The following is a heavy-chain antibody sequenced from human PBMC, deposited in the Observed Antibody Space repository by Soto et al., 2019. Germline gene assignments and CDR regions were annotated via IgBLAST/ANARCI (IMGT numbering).Heavy chain of an antibody. J-gene: IGHJ5*02. V-gene: IGHV2-5*02. Sequence: QITLKESGPTLVKPTQTLTLTCTFSGFSLTTTGVGVGWIRQPPGKALEWLALIYWDDDKRYSPSLKSRLTITKDPSKNQVVLTMTNMDPVDTATYYCAHRPSNNYGWGSSYSNWFDPWGLGTLVTVSS. CDR2: IYWDDDK. CDR1: GFSLTTTGVG. D-gene: IGHD3-10*01. CDR3: AHRPSNNYGWGSSYSNWFDP.